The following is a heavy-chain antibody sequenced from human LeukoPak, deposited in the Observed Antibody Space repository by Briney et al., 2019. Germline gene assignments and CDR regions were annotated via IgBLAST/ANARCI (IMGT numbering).Heavy chain of an antibody. V-gene: IGHV3-23*01. D-gene: IGHD1-26*01. CDR1: GFTFSSYA. CDR2: ISGSGGST. CDR3: AKIAETSGTYGQGFDY. J-gene: IGHJ4*02. Sequence: GGSLRLSCAASGFTFSSYAMSWVRQAPGKGLEWVSAISGSGGSTYYADSVKGRFTISRDNSKNTLYLQMNSLRVEDTAVYYCAKIAETSGTYGQGFDYWGQGTLVTVSS.